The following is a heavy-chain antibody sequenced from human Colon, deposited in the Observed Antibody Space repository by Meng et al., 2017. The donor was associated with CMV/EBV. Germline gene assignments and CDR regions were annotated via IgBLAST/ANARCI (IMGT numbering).Heavy chain of an antibody. CDR3: AVEGRHCSRCSAYGGLDV. Sequence: GESLKISCVASGFTFSNYWMSWVRQSPGKGLEWVANIMESGTEIYYVESVKGRFTISRDNAQKSLYLQMDALRAEDTALYYCAVEGRHCSRCSAYGGLDVWGQGTTVTVSS. J-gene: IGHJ6*02. D-gene: IGHD6-13*01. CDR1: GFTFSNYW. CDR2: IMESGTEI. V-gene: IGHV3-7*01.